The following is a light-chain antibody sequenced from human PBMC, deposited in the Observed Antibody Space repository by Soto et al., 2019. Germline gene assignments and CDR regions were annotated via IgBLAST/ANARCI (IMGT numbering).Light chain of an antibody. CDR2: NTY. V-gene: IGLV1-44*01. Sequence: QSVLTQPPSASGTPGQRVIISCSGSSSNLGSNSGNWYQQLPGTAPKLLIYNTYQRPLGVPDLFSGSKSGTSAYLAISVLQSEDEGDYFCAAWDDSLNGPVFGGGTKRTVL. CDR1: SSNLGSNS. CDR3: AAWDDSLNGPV. J-gene: IGLJ3*02.